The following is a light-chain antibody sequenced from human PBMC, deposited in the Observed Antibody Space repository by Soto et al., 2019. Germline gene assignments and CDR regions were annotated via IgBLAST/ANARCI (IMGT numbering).Light chain of an antibody. CDR3: QQSSGIPYT. V-gene: IGKV1-39*01. CDR1: QNIGTY. J-gene: IGKJ2*01. CDR2: AAS. Sequence: DIQMTQSPASLSASVGDRVTVTCRARQNIGTYLNWYQQQPGKAPKLLIYAASTLQSGVPSRFSGSGSGTDFTLAISSVQPEDFATYYCQQSSGIPYTFGQGTKAEIK.